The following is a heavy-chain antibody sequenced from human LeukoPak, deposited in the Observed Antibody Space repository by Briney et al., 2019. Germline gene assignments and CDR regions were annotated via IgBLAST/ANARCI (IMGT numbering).Heavy chain of an antibody. J-gene: IGHJ3*02. CDR2: IYTSGST. Sequence: SQTLSLTCTVSGGSISSGGYYWSWIRQPAGKGLEWIGRIYTSGSTNYNPSLKSRVTISVDTSKNQFSLKLSSVTAADTAVYYCAREEPHDAFDIWGQGTMVTVSS. CDR3: AREEPHDAFDI. V-gene: IGHV4-61*02. D-gene: IGHD1-26*01. CDR1: GGSISSGGYY.